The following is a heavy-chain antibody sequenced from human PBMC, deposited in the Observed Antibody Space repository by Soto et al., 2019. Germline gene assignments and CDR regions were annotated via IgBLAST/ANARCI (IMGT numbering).Heavy chain of an antibody. CDR2: ISAYNGNT. D-gene: IGHD1-1*01. CDR1: CYTFSSYG. Sequence: GGSVKVSCKASCYTFSSYGISWVRQAPGQGLEWMGWISAYNGNTNYAQKLQGRVTMTTDTSTSTAYMELRSLRSDDTAVYYCARPVRQDAFDIWGQGTMVTVSS. V-gene: IGHV1-18*01. CDR3: ARPVRQDAFDI. J-gene: IGHJ3*02.